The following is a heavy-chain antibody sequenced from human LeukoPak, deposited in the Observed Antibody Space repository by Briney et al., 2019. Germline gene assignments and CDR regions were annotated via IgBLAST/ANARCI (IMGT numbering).Heavy chain of an antibody. CDR3: ARRWLGDPYGMDV. CDR1: GFTFDDYA. J-gene: IGHJ6*02. CDR2: LGGLSESV. V-gene: IGHV3-23*01. Sequence: GGSLRLSCAASGFTFDDYAMQWVRQAPGKGLEWVSILGGLSESVYYPDSVKGRFTVSRDNSKDTLYLEINSLRGEDTATYYCARRWLGDPYGMDVWGQGTTVTVSS. D-gene: IGHD3-10*01.